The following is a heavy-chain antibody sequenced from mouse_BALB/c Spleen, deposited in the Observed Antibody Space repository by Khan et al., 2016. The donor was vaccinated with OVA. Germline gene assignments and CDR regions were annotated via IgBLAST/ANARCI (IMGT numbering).Heavy chain of an antibody. J-gene: IGHJ1*01. CDR3: ARPYEYFDV. D-gene: IGHD2-10*02. V-gene: IGHV1-9*01. Sequence: QVQLQQSGAELMKPGASVKISCKATGYTFSSYWIEWVKQRPGHGLEWIGEILPGSGMTNYNEKFKGKATFTADTSSNTAYMQISSLTSEDSAFYYCARPYEYFDVWGAGTTVTVSS. CDR1: GYTFSSYW. CDR2: ILPGSGMT.